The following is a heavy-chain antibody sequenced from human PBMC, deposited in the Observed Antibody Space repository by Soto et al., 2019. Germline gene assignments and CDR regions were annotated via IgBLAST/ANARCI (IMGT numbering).Heavy chain of an antibody. CDR1: GFTFSSYG. Sequence: EMQVLESGGGLVQPGGSLRLSCAASGFTFSSYGMNWVRQAPGKGLEWVSGIRSDGDTTYNADSVKGRFTVSRDTSKNTGDLQKNSLRAEDTAVYYCAKGKGVGATPDGANCWGQGTLVTVSS. CDR3: AKGKGVGATPDGANC. V-gene: IGHV3-23*01. J-gene: IGHJ4*02. CDR2: IRSDGDTT. D-gene: IGHD1-26*01.